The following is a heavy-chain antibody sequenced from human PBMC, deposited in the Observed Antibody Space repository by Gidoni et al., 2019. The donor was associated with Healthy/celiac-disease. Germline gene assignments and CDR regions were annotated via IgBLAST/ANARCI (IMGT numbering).Heavy chain of an antibody. V-gene: IGHV3-9*01. CDR1: GFTFADYA. D-gene: IGHD2-2*01. CDR2: ISWNSGSI. J-gene: IGHJ3*02. Sequence: EVQLVESGGGLVQPGRSLRLSCAASGFTFADYAMHWVRQAPGKGLEWVSGISWNSGSIGYADSVKGRFTISRDNAKNSLYLQMNSLRAEDTALYYCAKLNQLLSVGAFDIWGQGTMVTVSS. CDR3: AKLNQLLSVGAFDI.